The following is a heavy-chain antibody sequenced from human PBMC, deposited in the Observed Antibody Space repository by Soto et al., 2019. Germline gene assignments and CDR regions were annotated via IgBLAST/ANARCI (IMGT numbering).Heavy chain of an antibody. CDR1: GYTFTNYG. CDR2: ISTYNGNT. J-gene: IGHJ4*02. V-gene: IGHV1-18*01. D-gene: IGHD3-22*01. Sequence: ASVKVSCKASGYTFTNYGISWVRQAPGQGLECMGWISTYNGNTNYAQKLQGRVTMTIDTSTSTAYMELRSLRSDDTAVYYCARYSASGYYTLGYWGQGTPVTVSS. CDR3: ARYSASGYYTLGY.